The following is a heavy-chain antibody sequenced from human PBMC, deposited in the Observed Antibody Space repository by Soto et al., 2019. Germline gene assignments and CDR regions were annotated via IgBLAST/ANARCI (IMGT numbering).Heavy chain of an antibody. V-gene: IGHV4-31*03. CDR1: GDSLRRGFHH. J-gene: IGHJ4*02. CDR3: ARGTVYYCPNDKCGFFFDH. Sequence: QVQLQESGSGLLKPSQTLSLDCSVSGDSLRRGFHHWSWIRQTPGKGLQLIGYIDTNGDTHYDPSLRNRLNMSIVTTESRFSLKMTSVTAADTAVYYCARGTVYYCPNDKCGFFFDHWGQGALVTVTS. D-gene: IGHD2-8*01. CDR2: IDTNGDT.